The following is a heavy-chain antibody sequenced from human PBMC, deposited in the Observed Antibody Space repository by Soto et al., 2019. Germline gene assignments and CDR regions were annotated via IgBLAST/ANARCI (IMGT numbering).Heavy chain of an antibody. V-gene: IGHV4-31*03. CDR1: GGSISSGGYY. D-gene: IGHD6-13*01. CDR2: IYYSGST. J-gene: IGHJ6*02. Sequence: KPSETLSLTCTVSGGSISSGGYYWSWIRQHPGKGLEWIGYIYYSGSTYYNPSLKSRVTISVDTSKNQFSLKLSSVTAADTAVYYCARDRWAAAGRRDYYGMDVWGQGTSVTVSS. CDR3: ARDRWAAAGRRDYYGMDV.